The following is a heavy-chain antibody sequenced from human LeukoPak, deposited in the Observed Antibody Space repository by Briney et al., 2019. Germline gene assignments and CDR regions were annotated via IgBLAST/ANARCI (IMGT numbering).Heavy chain of an antibody. CDR3: ARGRRKVVPAAILELGNY. Sequence: GAPVKVSCKASGYTFTGYYIHWVRQAPGQGLEWMGWIRPNRGNTNYALEFQGRVTMTRDTSISTAYMELSRLRSDDTAVYYCARGRRKVVPAAILELGNYWGQGTLVTVSS. V-gene: IGHV1-2*02. D-gene: IGHD2-2*02. J-gene: IGHJ4*02. CDR2: IRPNRGNT. CDR1: GYTFTGYY.